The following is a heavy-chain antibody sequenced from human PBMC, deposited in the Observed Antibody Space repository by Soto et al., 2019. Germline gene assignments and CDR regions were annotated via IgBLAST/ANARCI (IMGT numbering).Heavy chain of an antibody. Sequence: ASVKVSCKASGYTFTSYDINWMRQATGQGLEWMGWMNPNSGNTGYAQKFQGRVTMTRNTSISTAYMELSSLRSEDTAVYYCASNPPENYYKDVWGKGTTVTVSS. CDR1: GYTFTSYD. J-gene: IGHJ6*03. V-gene: IGHV1-8*01. CDR2: MNPNSGNT. CDR3: ASNPPENYYKDV.